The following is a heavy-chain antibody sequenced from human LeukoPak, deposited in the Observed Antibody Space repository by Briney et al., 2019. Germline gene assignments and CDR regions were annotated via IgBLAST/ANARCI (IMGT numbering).Heavy chain of an antibody. CDR2: MNPNSGNT. J-gene: IGHJ4*02. V-gene: IGHV1-8*01. CDR3: ARGSAYYYDSSGYTDY. Sequence: GASVKVSCKASGYTFTSYDINWVRQATGQGLEWMGWMNPNSGNTGYAQKFQGRVTMTRNTSIGTAYMELSSLRSEDTAVYYCARGSAYYYDSSGYTDYWGQGTLVTVSS. CDR1: GYTFTSYD. D-gene: IGHD3-22*01.